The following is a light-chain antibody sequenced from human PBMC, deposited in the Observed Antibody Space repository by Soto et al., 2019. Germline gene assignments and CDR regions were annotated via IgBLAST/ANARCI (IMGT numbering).Light chain of an antibody. J-gene: IGKJ1*01. Sequence: EIVMTQSPATLSVSPGERATLSCRASQSVSSNLAWYQQKPGQAPRLLIYGASTRATGIPARFSGSGSGTVFNLTISSLQSEDFAVYYCQQYNNWPPWTFGQGTKVEIK. CDR1: QSVSSN. CDR3: QQYNNWPPWT. V-gene: IGKV3-15*01. CDR2: GAS.